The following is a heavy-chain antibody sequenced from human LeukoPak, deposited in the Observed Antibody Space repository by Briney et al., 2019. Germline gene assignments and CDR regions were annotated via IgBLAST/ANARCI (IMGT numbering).Heavy chain of an antibody. CDR1: GGSISSYY. Sequence: SETLSLTCTVSGGSISSYYWSWIRQPPGKGLEWIGYIYYSGSTNYNPSLKSRVTISVDTSKNQFSLKLSSVTAADTAVYYCARHDDYGRAFDIWGQGTMVTVSS. CDR3: ARHDDYGRAFDI. J-gene: IGHJ3*02. V-gene: IGHV4-59*08. CDR2: IYYSGST. D-gene: IGHD4-17*01.